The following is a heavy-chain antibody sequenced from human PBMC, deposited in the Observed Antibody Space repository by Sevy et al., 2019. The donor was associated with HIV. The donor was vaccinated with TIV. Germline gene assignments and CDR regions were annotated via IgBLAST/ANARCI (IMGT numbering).Heavy chain of an antibody. J-gene: IGHJ4*02. CDR2: IKSKTDAATR. Sequence: GGSLRLSCAASGFTFSEAWMSWVRQAPGKGLEWVGRIKSKTDAATRDFAAPVRGRFRISRDDSANTVYLVMNNLKPEDTGVYYCAAGTGTSDFDHWGQGPLVTVSS. V-gene: IGHV3-15*01. D-gene: IGHD1-7*01. CDR3: AAGTGTSDFDH. CDR1: GFTFSEAW.